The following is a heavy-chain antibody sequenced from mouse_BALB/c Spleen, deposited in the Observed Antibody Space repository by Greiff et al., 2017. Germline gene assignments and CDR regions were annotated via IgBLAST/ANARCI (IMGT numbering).Heavy chain of an antibody. CDR3: ARHEDYFDY. CDR1: GFTFSSYA. J-gene: IGHJ2*01. Sequence: EVQGVESGGGLVKPGGSLKLSCAASGFTFSSYAMSWVRQTPEKRLEWVATISSGGSYTYYPDSVKGRFTISRDNAKNTLYLQMSSLRSEDTAMYYCARHEDYFDYWGQGTTLTVSS. V-gene: IGHV5-9-3*01. CDR2: ISSGGSYT.